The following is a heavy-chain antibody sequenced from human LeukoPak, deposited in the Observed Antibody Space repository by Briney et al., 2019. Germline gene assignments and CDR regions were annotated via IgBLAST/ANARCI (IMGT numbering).Heavy chain of an antibody. Sequence: GGSLRLSCAASGFTFSSYSMNWVRQAPGKGLEWVSSISSSSSYIYYADSVKGRFTISRDNAKNSLYLQMNSLRAEDTAVYYCARDLSNTGVFDYWGQGTLVTVSS. V-gene: IGHV3-21*01. CDR3: ARDLSNTGVFDY. J-gene: IGHJ4*02. CDR2: ISSSSSYI. CDR1: GFTFSSYS. D-gene: IGHD1-1*01.